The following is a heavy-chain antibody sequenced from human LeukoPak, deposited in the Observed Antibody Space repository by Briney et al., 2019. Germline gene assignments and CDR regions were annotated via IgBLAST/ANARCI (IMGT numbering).Heavy chain of an antibody. J-gene: IGHJ6*02. CDR1: GFTFSSYS. Sequence: VRSLRLSCAASGFTFSSYSTNCVRQAPRKRLEWGSSISSSISYIYYADSVKGRFTISRNNAKNSLYLHINILRPEDTAVYYFARDGGSYYHMDVWGQGTTVTVSS. V-gene: IGHV3-21*01. CDR2: ISSSISYI. CDR3: ARDGGSYYHMDV. D-gene: IGHD2-15*01.